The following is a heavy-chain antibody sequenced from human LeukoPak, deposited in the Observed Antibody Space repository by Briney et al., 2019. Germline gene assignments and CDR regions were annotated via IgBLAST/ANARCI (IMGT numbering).Heavy chain of an antibody. CDR1: GFTFSSYA. D-gene: IGHD4-17*01. CDR2: ISYDGSNK. V-gene: IGHV3-30*04. J-gene: IGHJ5*02. Sequence: PGGSLRLSCAASGFTFSSYAMHWVRQAPGKGLEWVAVISYDGSNKYYADSVKGRFTISRDNSKNTLYLQMNSLRAEDTAVYYCARDSGYGEKFDPWGQGTLVTVSS. CDR3: ARDSGYGEKFDP.